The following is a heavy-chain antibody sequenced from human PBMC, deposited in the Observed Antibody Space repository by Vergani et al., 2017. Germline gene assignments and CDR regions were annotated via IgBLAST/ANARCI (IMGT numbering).Heavy chain of an antibody. D-gene: IGHD1-26*01. CDR2: INPSGGST. J-gene: IGHJ4*02. Sequence: QVQLVQSGAEVKKPGASVKVSCKASGYTFTSYYMHWVRQAPGQGLEWMGIINPSGGSTSYAQKFQGRVTMTRDTSTSTVYMELSSLRAADTAVYYCAKDIVEWELPGPTDYWGQGTLVTVSS. V-gene: IGHV1-46*01. CDR3: AKDIVEWELPGPTDY. CDR1: GYTFTSYY.